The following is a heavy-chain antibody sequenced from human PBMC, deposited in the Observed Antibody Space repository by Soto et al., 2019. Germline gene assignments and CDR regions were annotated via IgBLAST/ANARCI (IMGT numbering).Heavy chain of an antibody. Sequence: EVQLLESGGGLVQPGGSLRLSCAVSGFTFRSYAMSWVRQAPGKGLEWVSIISASGGSTYYADSVKGRFTISRDNSKNTLYLQMNTLSAEDTAVYYCARPESSKSGGNGPDYWGQGTLVTVSS. D-gene: IGHD3-10*01. CDR1: GFTFRSYA. CDR2: ISASGGST. J-gene: IGHJ4*02. CDR3: ARPESSKSGGNGPDY. V-gene: IGHV3-23*01.